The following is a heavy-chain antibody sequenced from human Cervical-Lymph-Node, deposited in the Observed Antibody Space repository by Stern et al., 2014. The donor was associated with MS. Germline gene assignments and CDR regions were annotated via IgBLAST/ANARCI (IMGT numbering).Heavy chain of an antibody. CDR2: IYPGDSET. CDR3: ARQTTAWASDV. J-gene: IGHJ4*02. V-gene: IGHV5-51*01. CDR1: GFKFSIYW. Sequence: EVQLVESVAELIRPGESLKISCQGSGFKFSIYWIAWVRQMLGKVLAWMGIIYPGDSETRYSPSFQGQVTMSADKSTSTAYLQWSSLNASDTAMYFCARQTTAWASDVWGQGTLVTVSS. D-gene: IGHD1-14*01.